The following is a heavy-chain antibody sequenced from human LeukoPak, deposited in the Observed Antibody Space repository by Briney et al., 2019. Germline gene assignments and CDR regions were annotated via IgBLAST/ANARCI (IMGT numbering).Heavy chain of an antibody. J-gene: IGHJ6*02. CDR3: AKDLEGYGDYAYYYGMDV. Sequence: GGSLRLSCAASGFTFSSYSMNWVRQAPGKGLEWVSAISGSGGSTYYADSVKGRFTISRDNSKNTLYLQMNSLRAEDTAVYYCAKDLEGYGDYAYYYGMDVWGQGTTVTVSS. CDR2: ISGSGGST. D-gene: IGHD4-17*01. CDR1: GFTFSSYS. V-gene: IGHV3-23*01.